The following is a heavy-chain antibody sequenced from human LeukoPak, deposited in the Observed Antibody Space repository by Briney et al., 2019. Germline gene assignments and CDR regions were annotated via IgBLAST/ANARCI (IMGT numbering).Heavy chain of an antibody. D-gene: IGHD3-22*01. CDR2: ISYDGSNK. V-gene: IGHV3-30*18. CDR3: AKASRGYYDSSALIAY. Sequence: PGGSLRLSCAASGFTFSSYGMHWVRQAPGKGLEWVAVISYDGSNKYYADSVKGRFTISRDNSKNTLYLQMNSLTAEDTAVYYCAKASRGYYDSSALIAYWGQGTLVTVSS. J-gene: IGHJ4*02. CDR1: GFTFSSYG.